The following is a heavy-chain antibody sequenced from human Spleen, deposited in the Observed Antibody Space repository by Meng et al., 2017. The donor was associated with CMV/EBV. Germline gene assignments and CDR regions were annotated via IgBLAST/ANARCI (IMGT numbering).Heavy chain of an antibody. Sequence: GSLRLSCTVSGGSVSSGSYYWSWIRQPPGKGLEWIGYIYYSGSTNYNPSLKSRVTISVDTSKNQFSLKLSSVTAADTAAYYCARDKLEYSSSFKVGWFDPWGQGTLVTVSS. CDR2: IYYSGST. V-gene: IGHV4-61*01. CDR3: ARDKLEYSSSFKVGWFDP. CDR1: GGSVSSGSYY. J-gene: IGHJ5*02. D-gene: IGHD6-6*01.